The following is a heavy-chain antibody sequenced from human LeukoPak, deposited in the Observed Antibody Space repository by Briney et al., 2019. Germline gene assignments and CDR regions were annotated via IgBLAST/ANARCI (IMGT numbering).Heavy chain of an antibody. CDR3: ARGSDSSGYHYYFDY. Sequence: GGSLRLSCAASGFTFSSYGMHWVRQAPGKGLEWVAFIRYDGSNKYYADSVKGRFTISRDNSKNTLYLQMNSLRAEDTAVYYCARGSDSSGYHYYFDYWGQGTLVTVSS. J-gene: IGHJ4*02. CDR1: GFTFSSYG. V-gene: IGHV3-30*02. D-gene: IGHD3-22*01. CDR2: IRYDGSNK.